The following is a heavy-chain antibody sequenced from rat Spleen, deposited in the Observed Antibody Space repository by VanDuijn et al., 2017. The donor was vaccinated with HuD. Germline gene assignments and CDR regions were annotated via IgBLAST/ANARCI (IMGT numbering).Heavy chain of an antibody. CDR1: GFAFRNYY. J-gene: IGHJ4*01. Sequence: EVQLVESGGGLVEPGRSLKLSCAASGFAFRNYYMAWVRQAPKKGLEWVASISYEGSATYYGDSVKGRFTISRDNAKSTLYLQMNSLRSEDTATYYCARHSAAPVYVMDAWGQGTSVTVSS. CDR3: ARHSAAPVYVMDA. CDR2: ISYEGSAT. D-gene: IGHD3-1*01. V-gene: IGHV5-22*01.